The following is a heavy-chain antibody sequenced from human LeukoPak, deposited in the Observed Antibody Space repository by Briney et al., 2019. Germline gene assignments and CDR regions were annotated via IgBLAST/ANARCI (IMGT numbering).Heavy chain of an antibody. V-gene: IGHV3-23*01. CDR2: ITKSSNT. Sequence: GGSLRLSCATSGFSFSSYAMSWVRQAPGKGLEWVSGITKSSNTYYADSVKGRFTISRDNSENTLYLQMNSLRAEDTAVYYCAKNFWSDKYYYYYMDVWGKGTTVTVSS. J-gene: IGHJ6*03. D-gene: IGHD3-3*01. CDR3: AKNFWSDKYYYYYMDV. CDR1: GFSFSSYA.